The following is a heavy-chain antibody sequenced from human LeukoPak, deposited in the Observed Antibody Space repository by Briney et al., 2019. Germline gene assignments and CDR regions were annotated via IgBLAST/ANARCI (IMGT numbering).Heavy chain of an antibody. Sequence: GASVKVSCKASGYTFTSYDISWVRQAPGQGLEWMGWISAYNGNTNYAQKLQGRVTMTTDTSTSTAYMELRSLRSDDTAVYYCARDGIEVLRFLEWSLDYWGQGTLVTVSS. V-gene: IGHV1-18*01. CDR2: ISAYNGNT. CDR1: GYTFTSYD. D-gene: IGHD3-3*01. CDR3: ARDGIEVLRFLEWSLDY. J-gene: IGHJ4*02.